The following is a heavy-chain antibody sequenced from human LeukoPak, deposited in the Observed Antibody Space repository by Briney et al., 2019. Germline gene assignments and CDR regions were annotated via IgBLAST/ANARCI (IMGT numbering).Heavy chain of an antibody. CDR2: IYPGDSDT. CDR1: GSSFTSFW. Sequence: RGESLQISCQGSGSSFTSFWIGWVRQMPGKGLEWMGIIYPGDSDTRYSPSFQGQVTISADKSISTAYLQWSSLKASDTAMYYCARRAGAYSHPYDYWGQGTLVTVSS. V-gene: IGHV5-51*01. D-gene: IGHD4/OR15-4a*01. J-gene: IGHJ4*02. CDR3: ARRAGAYSHPYDY.